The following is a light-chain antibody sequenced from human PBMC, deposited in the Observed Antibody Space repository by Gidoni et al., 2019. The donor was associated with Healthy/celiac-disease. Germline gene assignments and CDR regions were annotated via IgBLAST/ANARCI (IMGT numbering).Light chain of an antibody. CDR1: QSISSW. CDR2: KAS. V-gene: IGKV1-5*03. CDR3: QQYNDSPWT. J-gene: IGKJ1*01. Sequence: DIQMTQSPSTLSASVGDRVTIICRASQSISSWVAWYQQKPGKAPKFLIHKASSLESGVPSRFSGSGSGTEFTLTISSLQPDDFATYYCQQYNDSPWTFGQGTKVEIK.